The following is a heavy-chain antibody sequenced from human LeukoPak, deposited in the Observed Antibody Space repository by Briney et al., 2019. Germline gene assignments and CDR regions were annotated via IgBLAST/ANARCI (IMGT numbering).Heavy chain of an antibody. J-gene: IGHJ4*02. CDR2: IIPIFGTA. Sequence: ASVKVSCKASGYTFTSSDINWVRQAPGQGLEWMGRIIPIFGTANYAQKFQGRVTITTDESTSTAYMELSSLRSEDTAVYYCARDYDILTGYYQRYYFDYWGQGTLVTVSS. CDR3: ARDYDILTGYYQRYYFDY. D-gene: IGHD3-9*01. CDR1: GYTFTSSD. V-gene: IGHV1-69*05.